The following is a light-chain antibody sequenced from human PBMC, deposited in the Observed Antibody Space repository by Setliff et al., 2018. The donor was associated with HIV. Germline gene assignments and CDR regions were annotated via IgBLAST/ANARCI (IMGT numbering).Light chain of an antibody. V-gene: IGLV2-11*01. CDR3: YSYAGSYTFYV. Sequence: QSALTQPRSVSGSPGQSVTISCTGTSSDVGGYNYVSWYQQHPGKAPKLMIYDVSERPSGVPDRFSGSKSANTASLTISGLQAEDEADYYCYSYAGSYTFYVFGTGTKVTVL. CDR1: SSDVGGYNY. J-gene: IGLJ1*01. CDR2: DVS.